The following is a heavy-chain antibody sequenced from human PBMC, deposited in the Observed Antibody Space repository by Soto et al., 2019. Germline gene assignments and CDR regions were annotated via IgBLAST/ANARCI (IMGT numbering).Heavy chain of an antibody. J-gene: IGHJ6*02. CDR1: GLTFSNYA. V-gene: IGHV3-33*01. Sequence: QVQLVESGGGVIQAWRSLRLSCAASGLTFSNYAMHWVRQAPGKGLEWVAVIWSDGSNIYYGDSVKGRFTISIDNAKNTVHLQMNSLRAEDTAIYYCAESNWAGGYGMDVWGQGTTVTVSS. D-gene: IGHD6-19*01. CDR2: IWSDGSNI. CDR3: AESNWAGGYGMDV.